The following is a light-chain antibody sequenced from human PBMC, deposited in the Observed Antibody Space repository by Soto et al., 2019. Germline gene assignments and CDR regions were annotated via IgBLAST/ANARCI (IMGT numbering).Light chain of an antibody. V-gene: IGKV3-20*01. CDR2: GTS. Sequence: EKVLKQSPATLSLYPGERATLSCRASQSVSSNYLAWYQQKRGQPPRLLIYGTSSRATGTPGRFSGSGSGTDFTLTITRLEPEDFAVYYCQQYGISPHTFGQGTKVDIK. CDR3: QQYGISPHT. J-gene: IGKJ1*01. CDR1: QSVSSNY.